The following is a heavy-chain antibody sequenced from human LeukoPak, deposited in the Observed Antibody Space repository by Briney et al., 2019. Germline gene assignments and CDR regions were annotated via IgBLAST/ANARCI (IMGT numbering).Heavy chain of an antibody. CDR2: IVVGSGNT. J-gene: IGHJ3*02. CDR1: GFTFTSSA. Sequence: GTSVKVSCKASGFTFTSSAMQWVRQARGPRLEWIGWIVVGSGNTNYAQKFQERVTITRDMSTSTAYMELSSLRSEDTAVYYCAAGTPNIVAHDAFDIWGQGTMVTVSS. D-gene: IGHD5-12*01. V-gene: IGHV1-58*02. CDR3: AAGTPNIVAHDAFDI.